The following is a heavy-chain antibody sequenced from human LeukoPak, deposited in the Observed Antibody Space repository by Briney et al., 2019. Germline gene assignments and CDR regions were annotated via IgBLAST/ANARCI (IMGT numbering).Heavy chain of an antibody. CDR2: IYPGDSDT. CDR3: ARHEDYGDSGFDY. D-gene: IGHD4-17*01. CDR1: GSRFTSYW. V-gene: IGHV5-51*01. J-gene: IGHJ4*02. Sequence: GESLQISCQGSGSRFTSYWIGWVRQMPGKGLEWMGIIYPGDSDTRYSPSFQGQVTISADKSISTAYPQWSSLKASDTAMYYCARHEDYGDSGFDYWGQGTLVTVSS.